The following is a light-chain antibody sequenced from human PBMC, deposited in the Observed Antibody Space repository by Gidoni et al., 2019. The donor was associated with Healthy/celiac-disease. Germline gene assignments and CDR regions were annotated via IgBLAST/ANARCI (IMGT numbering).Light chain of an antibody. CDR2: GAS. CDR1: QSVSSSY. Sequence: IVLTQSPVTLSLSPGERATLSCRASQSVSSSYLAWYQQKPGQAPRLLIYGASSRATGIPDRFSGSGYGTDLTLTISRLEPEDFAVYYCQQYGSSPMYTFGKGTKLEIK. CDR3: QQYGSSPMYT. J-gene: IGKJ2*01. V-gene: IGKV3-20*01.